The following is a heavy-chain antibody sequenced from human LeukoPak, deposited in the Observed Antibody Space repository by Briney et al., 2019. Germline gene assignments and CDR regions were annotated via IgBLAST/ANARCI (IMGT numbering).Heavy chain of an antibody. CDR3: ARVPDNWLDR. CDR1: GGSISSSSYY. J-gene: IGHJ5*02. CDR2: IYYSGST. D-gene: IGHD6-19*01. V-gene: IGHV4-39*07. Sequence: PSETLSLTCTVSGGSISSSSYYWGWIRQPPGKGLEWIGSIYYSGSTYYNPSLKSRVTISVDTSKNQFSLKLSSVIAADTAVYYCARVPDNWLDRWGQGTLVTVSS.